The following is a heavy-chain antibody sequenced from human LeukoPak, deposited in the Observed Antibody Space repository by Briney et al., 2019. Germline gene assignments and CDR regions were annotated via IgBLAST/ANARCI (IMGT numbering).Heavy chain of an antibody. D-gene: IGHD2-15*01. CDR2: IDQSGST. CDR1: GYSISSGYY. J-gene: IGHJ6*03. Sequence: SETRSLTCTVSGYSISSGYYWGCIRQPPGKGLEWIGSIDQSGSTNYNPSLKSRVTISVDTSRNQFSLKLSSVTAADTAVYYCARSVEGYCSGGSCYSYYYYMDVWGRGTTVTVSS. CDR3: ARSVEGYCSGGSCYSYYYYMDV. V-gene: IGHV4-38-2*02.